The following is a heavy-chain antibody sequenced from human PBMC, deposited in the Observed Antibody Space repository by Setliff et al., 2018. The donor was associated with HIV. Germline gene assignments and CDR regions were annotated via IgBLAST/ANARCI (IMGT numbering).Heavy chain of an antibody. CDR3: TRHSTDPWSLLDY. CDR1: GFTFSGSA. J-gene: IGHJ4*02. V-gene: IGHV3-73*01. D-gene: IGHD1-1*01. Sequence: LRLSCAASGFTFSGSAMHWVRQASGKGLEWVGRIRSKGYGSATAYAASVKGRFTISRDDSKNTAYLQMDSLKTEDTAVYYCTRHSTDPWSLLDYWGQGTLVTV. CDR2: IRSKGYGSAT.